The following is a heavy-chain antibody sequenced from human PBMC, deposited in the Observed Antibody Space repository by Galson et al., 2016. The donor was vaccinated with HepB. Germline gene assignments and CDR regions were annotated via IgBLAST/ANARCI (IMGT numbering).Heavy chain of an antibody. CDR1: GGSISSSAYY. CDR3: ASGRLIWFGELGTSPRSYYDGMDV. J-gene: IGHJ6*02. V-gene: IGHV4-31*03. CDR2: IYYSGST. D-gene: IGHD3-10*01. Sequence: TLSLTCTVSGGSISSSAYYWSWIRQHPGKGLEWIGYIYYSGSTYYNPSLKSRVTISVDTSKNHFSLKLSSATAADSAVYYCASGRLIWFGELGTSPRSYYDGMDVWGQGTTVTVSS.